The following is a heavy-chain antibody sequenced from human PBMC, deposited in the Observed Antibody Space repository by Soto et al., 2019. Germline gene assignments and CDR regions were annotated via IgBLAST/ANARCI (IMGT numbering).Heavy chain of an antibody. Sequence: ASVKVSCKASGYSFTSYHMHWVRQAPGQGLEWMGIINPSGGSTSYVQKFQGRVTMTRDTSTSTVYMEVTSLRSEDTAVYYCAREWGDGYKKSLDYWGQGTLVTVSS. CDR2: INPSGGST. V-gene: IGHV1-46*01. CDR3: AREWGDGYKKSLDY. CDR1: GYSFTSYH. D-gene: IGHD5-12*01. J-gene: IGHJ4*02.